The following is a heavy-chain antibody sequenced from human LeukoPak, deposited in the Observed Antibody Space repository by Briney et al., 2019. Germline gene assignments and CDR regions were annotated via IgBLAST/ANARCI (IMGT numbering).Heavy chain of an antibody. CDR1: GLIFSNAW. D-gene: IGHD6-6*01. CDR2: ISGSGGST. J-gene: IGHJ4*02. V-gene: IGHV3-23*01. CDR3: AKMGVVAARPGTFDY. Sequence: GGSLRLSCEASGLIFSNAWMNWVRQAPGRGLEWVSAISGSGGSTYHADSVKGRFTISRDNSKNALYLQMNSLRAEDTAVYYCAKMGVVAARPGTFDYWGQGTLVTVSS.